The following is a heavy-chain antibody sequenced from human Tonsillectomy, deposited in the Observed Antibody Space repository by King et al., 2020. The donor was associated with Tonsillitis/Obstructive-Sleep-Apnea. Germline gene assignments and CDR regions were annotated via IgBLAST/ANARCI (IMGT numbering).Heavy chain of an antibody. Sequence: VQLVESGGGVVQPGRSLRLSCAASGFTFSSYGMHWDRQAPGKGLEWVAVIWYDGSNKYYADSVKGRFTISRDNSKNTLYLQMNSLRAEDTAVYYCARDRGGGYCSSTSCYQFDYWGQGTLVTVSS. D-gene: IGHD2-2*01. V-gene: IGHV3-33*01. CDR1: GFTFSSYG. CDR3: ARDRGGGYCSSTSCYQFDY. J-gene: IGHJ4*02. CDR2: IWYDGSNK.